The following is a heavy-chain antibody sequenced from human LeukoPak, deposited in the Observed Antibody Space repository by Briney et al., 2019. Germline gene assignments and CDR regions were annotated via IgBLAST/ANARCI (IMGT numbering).Heavy chain of an antibody. J-gene: IGHJ5*02. CDR2: IDYRGST. V-gene: IGHV4-31*03. CDR1: GGSISSGGYY. CDR3: ARDTRRWFAP. Sequence: PSQTLSLTCTVSGGSISSGGYYWSWIRQHPGKGLEWIGYIDYRGSTYYNPSLKSRGTISVETSKNQFSLELSAVTAADTAVYYCARDTRRWFAPWGQGTLVTVSS.